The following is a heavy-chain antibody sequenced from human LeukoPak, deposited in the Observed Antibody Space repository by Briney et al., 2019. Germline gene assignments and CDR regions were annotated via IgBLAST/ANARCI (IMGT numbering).Heavy chain of an antibody. V-gene: IGHV3-33*01. Sequence: GGSLILSCVASGFTFSSYGMYWVRQAPGKGLEWVAVIWYDGSNKYYADSVKGRFTISRDNSKNTLYLQMNSLRAEDTAVYYCARVLCSGGTCLDAFDIWGQGTMVTVSS. CDR3: ARVLCSGGTCLDAFDI. CDR2: IWYDGSNK. J-gene: IGHJ3*02. D-gene: IGHD2-15*01. CDR1: GFTFSSYG.